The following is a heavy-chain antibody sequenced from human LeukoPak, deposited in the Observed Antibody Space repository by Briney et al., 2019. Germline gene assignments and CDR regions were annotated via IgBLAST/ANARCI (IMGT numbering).Heavy chain of an antibody. CDR1: GFSLFSYS. CDR3: ARLYYDSSGSFAY. V-gene: IGHV3-21*01. D-gene: IGHD3-22*01. J-gene: IGHJ4*02. CDR2: ISGNTSYI. Sequence: GGSLRLSCVGSGFSLFSYSINWVRQAPGKGLEWVSSISGNTSYIYYADSVKGRFTISRDNAENSLYLQMNSLRAEDTAVYYCARLYYDSSGSFAYWGQGTLVTVSS.